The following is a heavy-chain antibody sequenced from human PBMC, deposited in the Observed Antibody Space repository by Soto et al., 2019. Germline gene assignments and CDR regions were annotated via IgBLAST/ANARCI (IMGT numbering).Heavy chain of an antibody. D-gene: IGHD3-9*01. V-gene: IGHV3-9*01. CDR2: ISWNSGSI. J-gene: IGHJ4*02. CDR1: GFTFDDYA. Sequence: EVQLVESGGGLVQPGRSLRLSCAASGFTFDDYAMHWVRQAPGKGLEWVSGISWNSGSIGYADSVKGRFTISRDNAKNSLYLQMNSLRAEDTALYYCAKDVLDILTGYFDYWGLGTLVTVSS. CDR3: AKDVLDILTGYFDY.